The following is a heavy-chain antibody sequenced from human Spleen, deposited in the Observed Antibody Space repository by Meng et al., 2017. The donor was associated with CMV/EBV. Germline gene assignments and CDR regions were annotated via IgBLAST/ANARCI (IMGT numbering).Heavy chain of an antibody. D-gene: IGHD6-19*01. CDR3: ARLNSGYSSGWYTRSAFDM. CDR1: GFTFSNYW. CDR2: ISTAGSTT. J-gene: IGHJ3*02. V-gene: IGHV3-74*01. Sequence: GGSLRLSCVASGFTFSNYWLHWVRQAPGKGLAWVSRISTAGSTTTYADSVKGRFTTSRDNPKSTLYLQMNSLRDEDTAVYYCARLNSGYSSGWYTRSAFDMWGQGTMVTVSS.